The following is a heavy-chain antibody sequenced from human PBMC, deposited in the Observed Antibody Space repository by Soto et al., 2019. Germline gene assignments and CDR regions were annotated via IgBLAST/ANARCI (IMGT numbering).Heavy chain of an antibody. CDR2: VSYTGIT. V-gene: IGHV4-59*02. Sequence: SETLSLTCSVSGGSVNDYYWNWIRQSPGKTLEWIGHVSYTGITSYNPSLETRVSISIDRSTNQFSLKLNSVTPADTAVYFCAREDAGPAAGYGMDVWGQGTTVTVSS. J-gene: IGHJ6*02. CDR1: GGSVNDYY. D-gene: IGHD2-2*01. CDR3: AREDAGPAAGYGMDV.